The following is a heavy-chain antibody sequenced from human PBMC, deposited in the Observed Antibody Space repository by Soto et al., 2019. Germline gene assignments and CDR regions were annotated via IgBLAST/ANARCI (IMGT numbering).Heavy chain of an antibody. CDR2: MNNNSGNK. Sequence: ASLKVSCKASGYTFTSYDMNCVRQATGQGLEWMGWMNNNSGNKGYEQKFQGRVTMTRNNSISTDYMEMSSMRSEDTAVYYCARGAAGDYDAFDIWGQGTMVTVSS. V-gene: IGHV1-8*01. CDR1: GYTFTSYD. J-gene: IGHJ3*02. D-gene: IGHD2-21*02. CDR3: ARGAAGDYDAFDI.